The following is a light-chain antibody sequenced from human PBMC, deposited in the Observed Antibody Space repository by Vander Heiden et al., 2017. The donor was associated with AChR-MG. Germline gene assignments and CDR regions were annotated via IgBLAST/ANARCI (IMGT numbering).Light chain of an antibody. J-gene: IGKJ1*01. CDR2: AAS. CDR3: QQCDRRPQT. Sequence: DIQMTQSPSSLSASVGDRVTITCRASQSITTYLNWYQYKPGKAPQLLIDAASTLQSGVPSRFSGSGSGTDFTLTISSLEPEDFATYYCQQCDRRPQTFGQGTKVEIK. V-gene: IGKV1-39*01. CDR1: QSITTY.